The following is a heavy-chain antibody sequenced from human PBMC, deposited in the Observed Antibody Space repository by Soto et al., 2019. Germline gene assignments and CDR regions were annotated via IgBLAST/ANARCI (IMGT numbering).Heavy chain of an antibody. V-gene: IGHV4-39*01. J-gene: IGHJ4*02. Sequence: SETVCLACTVSGVSISSGSYYLVWIRQPPGKGLEWIGSIYYSGSTYYNPSLKSRVTISVDTSKNQFSLKLSSVTSADTAVYYCARQGSVDDYWGQGTLVTVSS. CDR1: GVSISSGSYY. CDR3: ARQGSVDDY. CDR2: IYYSGST.